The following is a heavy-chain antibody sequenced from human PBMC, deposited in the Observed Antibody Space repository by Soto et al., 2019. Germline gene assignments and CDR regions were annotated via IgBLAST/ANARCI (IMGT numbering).Heavy chain of an antibody. Sequence: ASVKVSCKASGYTFTGYYMHWVRQAPGQGLEWMGWINPNSGGTNYAQKFQGRVTMTRDTSISTAYMELSRLRSDDTAVYYCARAFRYDFWSGYQNWFDPWGQGTLVTVS. V-gene: IGHV1-2*02. CDR1: GYTFTGYY. D-gene: IGHD3-3*01. CDR3: ARAFRYDFWSGYQNWFDP. J-gene: IGHJ5*02. CDR2: INPNSGGT.